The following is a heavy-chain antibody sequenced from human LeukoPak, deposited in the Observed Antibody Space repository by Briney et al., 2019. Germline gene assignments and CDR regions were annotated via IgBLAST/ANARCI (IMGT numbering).Heavy chain of an antibody. CDR1: GFTFDDYA. V-gene: IGHV3-9*01. D-gene: IGHD5-24*01. Sequence: GGSLRLSCAASGFTFDDYAMHWVRQAPGKGLEWVSGISWNSGSIGYADSVKGRFTISRGNAKNSLYLQMNSLRAEDTALYYCAKGTPGEMATTGNYFDYWGQGTLVTVSS. J-gene: IGHJ4*02. CDR3: AKGTPGEMATTGNYFDY. CDR2: ISWNSGSI.